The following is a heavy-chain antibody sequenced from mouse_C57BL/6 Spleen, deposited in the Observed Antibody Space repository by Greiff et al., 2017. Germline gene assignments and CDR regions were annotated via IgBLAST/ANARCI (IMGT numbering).Heavy chain of an antibody. Sequence: EVKLVESEGGLVQPGSSMKLSCTASGFTFSDYYMAWVRQVPEKGLEWVANINYDGSSTYYLDSLKSRFIISRDNAKNILYLQMSSLKSEDTATYYCARGLQATLMDYWGQGTSVTVSS. CDR3: ARGLQATLMDY. J-gene: IGHJ4*01. V-gene: IGHV5-16*01. CDR2: INYDGSST. D-gene: IGHD3-2*02. CDR1: GFTFSDYY.